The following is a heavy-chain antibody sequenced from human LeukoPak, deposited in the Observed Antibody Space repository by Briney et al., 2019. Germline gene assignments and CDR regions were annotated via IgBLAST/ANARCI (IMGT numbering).Heavy chain of an antibody. CDR2: ISAYNGNT. D-gene: IGHD5-12*01. CDR1: GYTFTSYG. J-gene: IGHJ4*02. Sequence: ASVTVSCTASGYTFTSYGISWVRQAPGQGLEWMGWISAYNGNTNYAQKLQGRVTMTTDTSTSTAYMELRSLRSDDTAVYYCASAYSGYPFDYWGQGTLVTVSS. CDR3: ASAYSGYPFDY. V-gene: IGHV1-18*01.